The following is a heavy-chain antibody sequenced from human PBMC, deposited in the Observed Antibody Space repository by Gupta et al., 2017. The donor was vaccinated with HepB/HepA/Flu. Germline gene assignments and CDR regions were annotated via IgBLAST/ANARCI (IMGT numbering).Heavy chain of an antibody. J-gene: IGHJ5*02. CDR2: INHSGST. CDR3: ARGSDGSGLNWFDP. V-gene: IGHV4-34*01. Sequence: QVQLQQWGAGLLKPSETLSLTCAVYGGSFSGYYWSWIRQPPGKGLEWIGEINHSGSTNYNPSLKSRVTISVDTSKNQFSLKLSSVTAADTAVYYCARGSDGSGLNWFDPWGQGTLVTVSS. CDR1: GGSFSGYY. D-gene: IGHD3-10*01.